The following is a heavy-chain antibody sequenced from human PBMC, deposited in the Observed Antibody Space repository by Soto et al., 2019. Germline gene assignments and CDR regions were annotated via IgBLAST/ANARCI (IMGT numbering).Heavy chain of an antibody. CDR3: ARVTYSSAETFDY. CDR2: INHSGNT. CDR1: GGSFSAHY. Sequence: QVQLQQWGAGLLKPSETLSLTCAVYGGSFSAHYWTWIRQPPGKGLEWIGEINHSGNTNYNPSLKSRATLSVDTSKTQFSLKLSSVTAADTAVYYCARVTYSSAETFDYWGQGTLVTVSS. V-gene: IGHV4-34*01. D-gene: IGHD4-4*01. J-gene: IGHJ4*02.